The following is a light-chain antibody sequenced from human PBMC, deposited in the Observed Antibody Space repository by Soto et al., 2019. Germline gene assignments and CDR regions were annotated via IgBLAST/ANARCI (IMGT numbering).Light chain of an antibody. CDR3: AHWGDRLRVVV. Sequence: QSVLTQPPSASGTPGQRVTISCSGSSSNIGSNYVYWYQQLPGTAPKLLIYRNNQRPSGVPDRFSGSKSGTSASRAISGLGSEDTGYSYCAHWGDRLRVVVFGGGTKPTV. CDR1: SSNIGSNY. V-gene: IGLV1-47*01. J-gene: IGLJ2*01. CDR2: RNN.